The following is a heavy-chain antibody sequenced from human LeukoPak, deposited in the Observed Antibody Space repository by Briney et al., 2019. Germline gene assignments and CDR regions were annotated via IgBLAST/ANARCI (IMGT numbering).Heavy chain of an antibody. D-gene: IGHD3-3*01. CDR2: ISSSSSTI. J-gene: IGHJ4*02. CDR3: ARSIFGVVVGFDY. CDR1: GFTFSSYS. Sequence: GGSLRLSCAASGFTFSSYSMNWVRQAPGKGLEWVSYISSSSSTIYYADSVKGRFTISRDNAKNSLYLQMNSLRAEDTAVCYCARSIFGVVVGFDYWGQGTLVTVSS. V-gene: IGHV3-48*01.